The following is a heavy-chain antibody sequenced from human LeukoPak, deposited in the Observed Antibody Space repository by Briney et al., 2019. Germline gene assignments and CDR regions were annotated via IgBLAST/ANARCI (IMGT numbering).Heavy chain of an antibody. V-gene: IGHV3-33*01. J-gene: IGHJ3*02. CDR3: ASPMLFADPGAFDI. D-gene: IGHD2-21*01. CDR2: IWYDGSNK. CDR1: GFTFSSYG. Sequence: PGRSLRLSCAASGFTFSSYGMHWVRQAPGKGLEWVAVIWYDGSNKYYADSVKGRFTISRDNSKNTLYLQMNSLRAEDTAVYYCASPMLFADPGAFDIWGQGTMVTVSS.